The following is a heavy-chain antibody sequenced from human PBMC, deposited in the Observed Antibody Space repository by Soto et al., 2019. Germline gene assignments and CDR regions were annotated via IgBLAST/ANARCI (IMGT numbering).Heavy chain of an antibody. V-gene: IGHV1-69*01. CDR2: IIPIFGTA. Sequence: QVQLVQSGAEVRKPGSSVKVSCKASGGTFSRHAISWVRQAPGQGLEWMGGIIPIFGTANHAQKFQGRVTINADESTSTVYMELSSLRSEDTAMYYCARGWGHDSNDYYYAYWGQGTLVIVSS. D-gene: IGHD3-22*01. CDR3: ARGWGHDSNDYYYAY. CDR1: GGTFSRHA. J-gene: IGHJ4*02.